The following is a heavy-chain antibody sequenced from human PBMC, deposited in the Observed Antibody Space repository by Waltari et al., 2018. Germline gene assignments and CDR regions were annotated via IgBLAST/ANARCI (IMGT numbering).Heavy chain of an antibody. D-gene: IGHD2-8*01. CDR3: VGWTETATNH. V-gene: IGHV3-7*03. CDR1: GFRISTSW. Sequence: EVQLVESGGGLVQPGGSLRLSCVASGFRISTSWMSWVRQAPGRGLEWVAHTNQDGSEKYHGNSVKGRFIISRDNAKNSLYLQMTSLRAEDTAVYYCVGWTETATNHWGQGALVTVSS. J-gene: IGHJ4*02. CDR2: TNQDGSEK.